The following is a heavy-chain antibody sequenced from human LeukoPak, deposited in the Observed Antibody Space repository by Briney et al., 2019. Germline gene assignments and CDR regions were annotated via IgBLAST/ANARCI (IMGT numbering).Heavy chain of an antibody. D-gene: IGHD2-2*02. CDR1: GYTFTTNA. CDR2: ISCYNGDT. Sequence: ASVKVSCKTSGYTFTTNAITWVRQAPGQGLEWVAWISCYNGDTRYAQKFQGRVTVTTDTSTSTVYMELRSLRSDDTAVYYCARGIPPGDAFDIWGQGTMVTVSS. CDR3: ARGIPPGDAFDI. V-gene: IGHV1-18*01. J-gene: IGHJ3*02.